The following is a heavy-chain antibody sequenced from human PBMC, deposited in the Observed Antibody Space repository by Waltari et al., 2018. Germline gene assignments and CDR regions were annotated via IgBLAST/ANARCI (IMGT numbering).Heavy chain of an antibody. CDR1: GFTFSSYS. V-gene: IGHV3-21*01. D-gene: IGHD4-17*01. CDR3: AREGLGGDYDGYFDL. J-gene: IGHJ2*01. Sequence: GFTFSSYSMNWVRQAPGKGLEWVSSISSSSSYIYYADSVKGRFTISRDNAKNSLYLQMNSLRAEDTAVYYCAREGLGGDYDGYFDLWGRGTLVTVSS. CDR2: ISSSSSYI.